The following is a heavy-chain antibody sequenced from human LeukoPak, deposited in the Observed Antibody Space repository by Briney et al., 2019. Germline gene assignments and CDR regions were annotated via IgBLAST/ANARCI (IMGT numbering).Heavy chain of an antibody. J-gene: IGHJ5*02. CDR2: INPNSGGT. V-gene: IGHV1-2*02. CDR3: ARGDIVVVPAAISGP. Sequence: ASVKVSCKASGYTFTGYYMHWVRQAPGQGLEWMGWINPNSGGTNYAQKFQGRVTMTRDTSISTAYMELCRLRSDDTAVYYCARGDIVVVPAAISGPWGQGTLVTVSS. CDR1: GYTFTGYY. D-gene: IGHD2-2*01.